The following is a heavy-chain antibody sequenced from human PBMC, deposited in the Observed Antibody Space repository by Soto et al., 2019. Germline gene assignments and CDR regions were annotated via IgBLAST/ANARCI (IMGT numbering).Heavy chain of an antibody. J-gene: IGHJ6*02. CDR3: ARAGWEWELLSDYYGMDV. CDR2: ISSSSSTI. Sequence: EVQLVESGGGLVQPGGSLRLSCAASGFTFSSYSMNWVRQAPGKGLERVSYISSSSSTIYYADSVKGRFTISRDNAKNSLYLQRNSLRDEDTAVYYCARAGWEWELLSDYYGMDVWGQGTTVTVSS. D-gene: IGHD1-26*01. V-gene: IGHV3-48*02. CDR1: GFTFSSYS.